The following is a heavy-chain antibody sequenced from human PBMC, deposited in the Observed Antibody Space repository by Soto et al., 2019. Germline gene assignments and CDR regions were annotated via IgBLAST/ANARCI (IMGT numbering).Heavy chain of an antibody. V-gene: IGHV3-30*03. J-gene: IGHJ5*02. CDR1: GFTFSSYG. Sequence: QVQLVESGGGVVQPGRSLRLSCAASGFTFSSYGMHWVRQAPGKWLEWVAVISYDGSNKYYADSVKGRFTISRDNCKNTLYLQMNSLRAEDTAVYYCATTRFDPWGQGTLVTVSS. CDR3: ATTRFDP. CDR2: ISYDGSNK.